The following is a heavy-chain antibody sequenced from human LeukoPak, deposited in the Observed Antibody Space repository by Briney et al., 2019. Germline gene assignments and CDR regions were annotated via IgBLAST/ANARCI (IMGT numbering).Heavy chain of an antibody. CDR2: ISYDGSNK. D-gene: IGHD3-10*01. CDR3: AKESRSFFDI. Sequence: PGRSLRLSCAASGFTFSSYAMHWVRQAPGKGLEWVAVISYDGSNKYYADSVKGRFTISRDNSKNTLYLQVNSLRAEDTAVYYCAKESRSFFDIWGQGTMVTVSS. V-gene: IGHV3-30*07. J-gene: IGHJ3*02. CDR1: GFTFSSYA.